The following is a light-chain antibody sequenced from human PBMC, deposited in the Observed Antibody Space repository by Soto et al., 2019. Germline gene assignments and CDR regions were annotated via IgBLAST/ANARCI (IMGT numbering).Light chain of an antibody. CDR2: DAS. CDR1: QSVTRY. Sequence: EIVLTQSPATLSLSPGERATLSCRTSQSVTRYLAWYQQKPGQAPRLLIYDASNRATGIPARFSGSGSGTDFTLSISSLEPEDFAVYYCQLRSHWLFGGGTKVDIQ. J-gene: IGKJ4*01. CDR3: QLRSHWL. V-gene: IGKV3-11*01.